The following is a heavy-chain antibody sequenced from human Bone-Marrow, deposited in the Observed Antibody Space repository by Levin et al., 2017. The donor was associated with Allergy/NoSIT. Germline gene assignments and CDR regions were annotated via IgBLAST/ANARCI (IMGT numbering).Heavy chain of an antibody. V-gene: IGHV1-2*02. CDR1: GYAFNGYY. J-gene: IGHJ5*02. D-gene: IGHD5-18*01. CDR3: AREKDTAMVSFEVWFDP. Sequence: GESLKISCRASGYAFNGYYIYWLRQAPGQGLEWMGWINPNTGETKSAEEFQGRVTMTRDTSISTAYMELSRLRSGDTAIYYCAREKDTAMVSFEVWFDPWGQGTLVTVSS. CDR2: INPNTGET.